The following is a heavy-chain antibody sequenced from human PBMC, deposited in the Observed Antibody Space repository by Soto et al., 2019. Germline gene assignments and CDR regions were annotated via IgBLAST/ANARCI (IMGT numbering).Heavy chain of an antibody. CDR2: ISAYNGNT. CDR3: ARDGRYSGSYGVYDFDY. J-gene: IGHJ4*02. V-gene: IGHV1-18*01. Sequence: QVQLVQSGAEVKKPGASVKVSCKASGYTFTSYGISWVRQAPGQGLEWMGWISAYNGNTNYAQKIQARVTMTTDTSTSPAYIELRSLRSDDTAVYYCARDGRYSGSYGVYDFDYWGQGTLVTVSS. D-gene: IGHD1-26*01. CDR1: GYTFTSYG.